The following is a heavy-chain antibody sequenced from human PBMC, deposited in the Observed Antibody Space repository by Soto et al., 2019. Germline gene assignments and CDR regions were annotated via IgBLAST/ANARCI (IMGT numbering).Heavy chain of an antibody. CDR3: ARGISMIGAVQRDAPGKEFFDS. D-gene: IGHD3-22*01. J-gene: IGHJ4*02. Sequence: QVRLQQWGAGLLKPSETLSLTCAVYGGSFSDHYWSWIRQPPGKGLEWIGGINHSGNTNQNPSLSTRVTLLVDTSKNQFSLRLRSLTAADTAVYYCARGISMIGAVQRDAPGKEFFDSWGQGTLVTVSS. V-gene: IGHV4-34*01. CDR2: INHSGNT. CDR1: GGSFSDHY.